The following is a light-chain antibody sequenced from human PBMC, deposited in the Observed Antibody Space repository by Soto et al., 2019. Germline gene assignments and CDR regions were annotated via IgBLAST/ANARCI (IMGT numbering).Light chain of an antibody. V-gene: IGKV3-15*01. CDR2: GTS. J-gene: IGKJ2*03. Sequence: EIVMTQSPDTLSVSPGERATLSCRASQNVGRNVAWYQQRPGQATRLLIHGTSTRAADIPARCSGSVSGTALTLTITSLQPEDFVIYYCKQYNNWPPMSSFGQGTKLEMK. CDR1: QNVGRN. CDR3: KQYNNWPPMSS.